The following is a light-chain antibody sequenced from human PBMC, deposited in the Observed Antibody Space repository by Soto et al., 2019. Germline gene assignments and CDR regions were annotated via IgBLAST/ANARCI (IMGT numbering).Light chain of an antibody. V-gene: IGKV1-5*03. CDR2: KAS. CDR1: QSISSW. Sequence: DIQMTQSPSTLSASVGDRVTITCRASQSISSWLAWYQQKPGKAPKLLIYKASSLESGVPTRFSGSGSGTELTLTISSLQPDDFASYDCQQYNSYSPQFTFGPGTKVDIK. J-gene: IGKJ3*01. CDR3: QQYNSYSPQFT.